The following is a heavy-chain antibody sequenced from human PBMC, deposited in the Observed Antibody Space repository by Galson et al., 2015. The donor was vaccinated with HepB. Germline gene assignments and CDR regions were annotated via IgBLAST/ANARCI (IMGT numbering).Heavy chain of an antibody. CDR3: AREPADKYYYGGSGYRLMAFDI. CDR2: LNLSGGRK. Sequence: SVKVSCKASGYTLNNYYLHWGRQAPGQGLEWMGILNLSGGRKNYEQKLWGRVTMTRDTTTSTGYMELRSLGSEDTAVDYCAREPADKYYYGGSGYRLMAFDIWGHPTMVSFSS. J-gene: IGHJ3*02. CDR1: GYTLNNYY. D-gene: IGHD3-22*01. V-gene: IGHV1-46*02.